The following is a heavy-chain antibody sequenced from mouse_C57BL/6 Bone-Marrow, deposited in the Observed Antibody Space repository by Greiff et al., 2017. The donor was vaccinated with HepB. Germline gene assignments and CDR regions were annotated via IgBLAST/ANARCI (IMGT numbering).Heavy chain of an antibody. D-gene: IGHD3-3*01. Sequence: VQLQQSGAELVRPGASVKLSCTASGFNIKDDHMHWVKQRPEQGLEWIGWIDPENGDTEYASKFQGKATITADTSSNTAYLQLSSLTSEDTAVYYCTRGWFDYWGQGTTLTVSS. CDR2: IDPENGDT. CDR3: TRGWFDY. J-gene: IGHJ2*01. CDR1: GFNIKDDH. V-gene: IGHV14-4*01.